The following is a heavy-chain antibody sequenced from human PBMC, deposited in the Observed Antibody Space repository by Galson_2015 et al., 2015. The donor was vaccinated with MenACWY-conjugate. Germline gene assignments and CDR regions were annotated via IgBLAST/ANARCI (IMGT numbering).Heavy chain of an antibody. D-gene: IGHD3-16*01. V-gene: IGHV1-58*01. J-gene: IGHJ4*02. CDR3: ASPKVGATYAWDF. Sequence: MLVGSGETKYAEKVHERVTITRDMSTGTVYMDLNNLRYDDTAMYYCASPKVGATYAWDFWGQGTLVTVSS. CDR2: MLVGSGET.